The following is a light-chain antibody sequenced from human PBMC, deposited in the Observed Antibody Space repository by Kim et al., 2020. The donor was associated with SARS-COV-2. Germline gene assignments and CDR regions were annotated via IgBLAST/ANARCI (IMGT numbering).Light chain of an antibody. V-gene: IGKV1-33*01. CDR1: QDISNY. Sequence: DIQMTQSPSSLSASVGDRVTITCQASQDISNYLNWYQQKPGKAPKLLMYEASNLETGVSSRFSGSGSGTDFIFTISSLQPEDIATYYCQQNDNLPLTFGGGTKVDIK. CDR3: QQNDNLPLT. J-gene: IGKJ4*01. CDR2: EAS.